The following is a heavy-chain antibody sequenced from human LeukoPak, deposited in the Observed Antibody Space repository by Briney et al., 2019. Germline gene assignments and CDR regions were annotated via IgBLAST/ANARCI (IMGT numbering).Heavy chain of an antibody. Sequence: TSETPSLTCTVSGGSISSYHWSWIRQPPGKGLEWIGYIYYSGSTNSNPSLKSRVTISLDTSKNQFSLKLSSVTAADTAVYYCARDCSGGSCYPAGMDVWGQGTTVTVSS. CDR3: ARDCSGGSCYPAGMDV. CDR1: GGSISSYH. D-gene: IGHD2-15*01. J-gene: IGHJ6*02. CDR2: IYYSGST. V-gene: IGHV4-59*01.